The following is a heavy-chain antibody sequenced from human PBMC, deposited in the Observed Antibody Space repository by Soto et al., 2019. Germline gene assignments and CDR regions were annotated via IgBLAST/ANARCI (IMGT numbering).Heavy chain of an antibody. CDR2: INHSGST. J-gene: IGHJ4*02. D-gene: IGHD2-15*01. V-gene: IGHV4-34*01. CDR1: GGSFSGYY. CDR3: ARPAGCSGGSCYSVYFDY. Sequence: SETLSLTCAVYGGSFSGYYWSWIRQPPGKGLEWIGEINHSGSTNYNPSLKSRVTISVDTSKNQFSLKLSSVTAADTAVYYCARPAGCSGGSCYSVYFDYWGQGTLVTVSS.